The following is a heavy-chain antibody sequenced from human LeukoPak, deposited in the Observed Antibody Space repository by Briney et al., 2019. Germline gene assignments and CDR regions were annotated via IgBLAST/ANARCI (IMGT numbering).Heavy chain of an antibody. Sequence: ASVKVSCKASGYTFTGYYMHWVRQAPGQGLEWMGWINPNSGGTNYAQKFQGRVTMTRDTSISTAYMEPSRLRSDDTAVYYCARGHGATYNWFDPWGQGTLVTVSS. J-gene: IGHJ5*02. CDR3: ARGHGATYNWFDP. V-gene: IGHV1-2*02. CDR1: GYTFTGYY. CDR2: INPNSGGT. D-gene: IGHD3-16*01.